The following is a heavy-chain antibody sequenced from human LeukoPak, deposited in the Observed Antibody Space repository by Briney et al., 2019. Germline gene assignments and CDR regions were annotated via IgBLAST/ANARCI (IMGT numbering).Heavy chain of an antibody. V-gene: IGHV3-30*02. CDR3: AKSTPMDV. Sequence: GGSLRLSCAASGFTFDDYAMHWVRQAPGKGLEWVAFIRYDGTNKYYADSVKGRFTISRDNSKNTLYLQMSSLRAEDTAVYYCAKSTPMDVWGKGTTVTVSS. CDR2: IRYDGTNK. D-gene: IGHD5/OR15-5a*01. J-gene: IGHJ6*03. CDR1: GFTFDDYA.